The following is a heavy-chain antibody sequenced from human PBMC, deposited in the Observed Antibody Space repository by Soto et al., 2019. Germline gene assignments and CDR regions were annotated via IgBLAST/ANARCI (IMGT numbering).Heavy chain of an antibody. V-gene: IGHV3-15*07. Sequence: EVQLVESGGDLVKPGGSLRLSCAASDFPFSNAWMNWVRQAPGKGLEWVGRIKRETEGGAADYAAPVKGRFTLSRDDSKNTLYLQMNSLKAEDTAVYYCTTFGGRTSWDYWGQGTLVTVSS. CDR1: DFPFSNAW. D-gene: IGHD6-13*01. J-gene: IGHJ4*02. CDR3: TTFGGRTSWDY. CDR2: IKRETEGGAA.